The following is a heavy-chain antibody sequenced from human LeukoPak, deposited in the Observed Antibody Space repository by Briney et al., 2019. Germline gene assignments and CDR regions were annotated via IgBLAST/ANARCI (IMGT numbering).Heavy chain of an antibody. CDR3: ARVQGYYYYYLDV. J-gene: IGHJ6*03. Sequence: ASVKVSCKASGYTFTNYGVTWVRQAPGQGLEWVGWINPENGNTNYAGTFQGRVTMTTGTSTNTAYMELRSLRSDDTAVYYCARVQGYYYYYLDVWGKGTTVTVSS. CDR2: INPENGNT. V-gene: IGHV1-18*01. CDR1: GYTFTNYG.